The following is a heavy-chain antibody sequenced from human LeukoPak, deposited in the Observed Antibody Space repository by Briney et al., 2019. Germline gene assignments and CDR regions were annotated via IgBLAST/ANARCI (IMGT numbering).Heavy chain of an antibody. CDR3: ARDPGGIAVASDAFDI. V-gene: IGHV3-21*01. Sequence: GGSLRLSCAASGFTFSSYSMNWARQAPGKGLEWVSSISSSSSYIYYADSVKGRFTISRDNAKNSLYLQMNSLRAEDTAVYYCARDPGGIAVASDAFDIWGQGTMVTVSS. J-gene: IGHJ3*02. CDR2: ISSSSSYI. CDR1: GFTFSSYS. D-gene: IGHD6-19*01.